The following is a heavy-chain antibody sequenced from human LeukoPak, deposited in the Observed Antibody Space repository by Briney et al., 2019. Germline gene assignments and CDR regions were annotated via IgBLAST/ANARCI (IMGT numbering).Heavy chain of an antibody. V-gene: IGHV1-69*05. Sequence: SVKVSCKVSGYTFTDYYMHWVQQAPGQGLEWMGRIIPIFGTANYAQKFQGRVTITTDESTSTAYMELSSLRSEDTAVYYCASVTEMATIDYWGQGTLVTVSS. D-gene: IGHD5-24*01. J-gene: IGHJ4*02. CDR3: ASVTEMATIDY. CDR2: IIPIFGTA. CDR1: GYTFTDYY.